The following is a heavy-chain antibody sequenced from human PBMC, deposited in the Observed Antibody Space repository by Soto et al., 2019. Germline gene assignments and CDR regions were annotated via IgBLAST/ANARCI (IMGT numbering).Heavy chain of an antibody. CDR3: ARGGAMGVDY. V-gene: IGHV3-74*01. J-gene: IGHJ4*02. CDR1: GFTFNTHW. D-gene: IGHD1-26*01. CDR2: IYFDGITT. Sequence: GGSLRLSCTASGFTFNTHWMHWVRQAPGKGLVCVSRIYFDGITTNYADSVKGRLTVSRDNAKNTVYLHVNTLRDEDTAVYYCARGGAMGVDYWGQGTLVTVS.